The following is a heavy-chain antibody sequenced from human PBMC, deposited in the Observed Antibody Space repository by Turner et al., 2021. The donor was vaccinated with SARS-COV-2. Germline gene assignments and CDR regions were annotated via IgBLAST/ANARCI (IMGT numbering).Heavy chain of an antibody. CDR1: GFTVSSNY. J-gene: IGHJ4*02. V-gene: IGHV3-66*02. Sequence: EVQLVETGGGSVQPGGSLRLSCAASGFTVSSNYMTWVRQAPGKGLEWVSVIYSGGSTYYADSVKGRFTISRDNSKNTLYLQMNSLRAEDTALYYCARDLGGTSSLGGYFDYWGQGTLVTVSS. D-gene: IGHD2-2*01. CDR3: ARDLGGTSSLGGYFDY. CDR2: IYSGGST.